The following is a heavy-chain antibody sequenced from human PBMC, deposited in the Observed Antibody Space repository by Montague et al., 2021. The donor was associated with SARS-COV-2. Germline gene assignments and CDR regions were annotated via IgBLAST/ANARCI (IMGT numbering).Heavy chain of an antibody. J-gene: IGHJ6*03. D-gene: IGHD3-9*01. CDR2: TYYRSKWYN. CDR1: GDSVSSNSAA. Sequence: CAISGDSVSSNSAAWSWIRQSPSRDLEWVGGTYYRSKWYNDYAVSVKSRITINPDTSKNQFSLQLNSVTPEDTTVYYCARDLKPPGDILTGYLPYYYYMDVWGKGTTVTVSS. CDR3: ARDLKPPGDILTGYLPYYYYMDV. V-gene: IGHV6-1*01.